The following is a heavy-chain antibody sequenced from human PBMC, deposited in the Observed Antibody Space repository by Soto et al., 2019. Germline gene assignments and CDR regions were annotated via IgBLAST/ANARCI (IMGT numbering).Heavy chain of an antibody. CDR1: GVSISSSTDY. CDR3: AIRIFAHWYFDL. V-gene: IGHV4-39*02. Sequence: QLQLQESGPGLVKPSETLSLTCTVSGVSISSSTDYWGWISQPPGKGLEWIGTISSSGSTSYNPSLESRVTISVDTASNHFSVELTSVTAADTAVYYCAIRIFAHWYFDLWGRGTLVTVSP. J-gene: IGHJ2*01. D-gene: IGHD3-3*01. CDR2: ISSSGST.